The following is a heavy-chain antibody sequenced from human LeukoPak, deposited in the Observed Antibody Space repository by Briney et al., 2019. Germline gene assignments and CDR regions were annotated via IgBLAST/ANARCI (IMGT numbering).Heavy chain of an antibody. D-gene: IGHD3-22*01. CDR2: ISSSGSTI. V-gene: IGHV3-11*01. CDR1: GFTFSDYY. Sequence: GGSLRLSCAASGFTFSDYYMSWLRQAPGKGLEWVSYISSSGSTIYYADSVKGRFTISRDNAKNSLYLQMNSLRAEDTAVYYCRVLYYYDSSGFRRLLDYWGQGTLVTVSS. J-gene: IGHJ4*02. CDR3: RVLYYYDSSGFRRLLDY.